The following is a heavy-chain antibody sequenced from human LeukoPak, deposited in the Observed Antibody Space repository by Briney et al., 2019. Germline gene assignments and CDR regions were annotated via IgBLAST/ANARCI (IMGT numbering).Heavy chain of an antibody. V-gene: IGHV3-23*01. J-gene: IGHJ4*02. CDR2: ISGSGGST. CDR1: GFNFSTYA. CDR3: AKDLAVAGTYYFDY. Sequence: GGSLRLSCAASGFNFSTYAMSWVRQAPGKGLEWGSAISGSGGSTYYADSVKGRFTISRDNSKNTLYLQMDSLRAEDTAIYYCAKDLAVAGTYYFDYWGQGTLVTVSS. D-gene: IGHD6-19*01.